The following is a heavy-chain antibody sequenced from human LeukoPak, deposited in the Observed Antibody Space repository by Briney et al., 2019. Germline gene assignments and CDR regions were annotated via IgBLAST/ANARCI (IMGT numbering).Heavy chain of an antibody. CDR3: ATYYYGSGSYNALIAEYFQH. V-gene: IGHV3-11*06. Sequence: PGGSLRLSCAASGFIFNDYYMSWIRQAPGKGLEWVSYISSSSSYTKYADSVKGRFTISRDNAKNSLYLQMNSLRAEDTAMYYCATYYYGSGSYNALIAEYFQHWGQGTLVTVSS. CDR1: GFIFNDYY. CDR2: ISSSSSYT. J-gene: IGHJ1*01. D-gene: IGHD3-10*01.